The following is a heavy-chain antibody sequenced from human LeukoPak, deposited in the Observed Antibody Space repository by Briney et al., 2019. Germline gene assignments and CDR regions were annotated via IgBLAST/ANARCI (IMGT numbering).Heavy chain of an antibody. CDR2: IYPGDYDT. V-gene: IGHV5-51*01. CDR1: GFNFNNYW. Sequence: GESLKISCEASGFNFNNYWVGWVRQMPGKGLEWMGIIYPGDYDTRYSPFFQGHVTISVDKSISTAYLQWRSLWASDTAMYFCAGHSFDTVDAFDVWGQGTIVTVSA. CDR3: AGHSFDTVDAFDV. J-gene: IGHJ3*01. D-gene: IGHD2-2*02.